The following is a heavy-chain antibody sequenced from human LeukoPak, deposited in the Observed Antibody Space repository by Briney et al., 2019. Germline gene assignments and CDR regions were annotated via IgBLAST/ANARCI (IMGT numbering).Heavy chain of an antibody. D-gene: IGHD6-19*01. CDR2: ISYDGSNK. V-gene: IGHV3-30*03. Sequence: PGGSLRLSCAASGFTFSSYGMHWVRQAPGKGLEWVAVISYDGSNKYYADSVKGRFTISRDNAKNSLYLQMNSLRAEDTAVYYCARESGWTPDYWGQGTLVTVSS. J-gene: IGHJ4*02. CDR3: ARESGWTPDY. CDR1: GFTFSSYG.